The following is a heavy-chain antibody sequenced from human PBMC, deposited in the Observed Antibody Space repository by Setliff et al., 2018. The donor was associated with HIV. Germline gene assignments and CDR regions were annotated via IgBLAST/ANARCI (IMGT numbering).Heavy chain of an antibody. J-gene: IGHJ1*01. CDR2: INHSGST. Sequence: PSETLSLTCAVYGGSFNGYYWSWIRQPPGKGLEWIGEINHSGSTNYNPSLKSRVTMSVDKSKNQFSLRLGSVTAADTAVYYCARARRAGSGPKYFQHWGQGTLVTVSS. CDR1: GGSFNGYY. V-gene: IGHV4-34*01. CDR3: ARARRAGSGPKYFQH. D-gene: IGHD2-15*01.